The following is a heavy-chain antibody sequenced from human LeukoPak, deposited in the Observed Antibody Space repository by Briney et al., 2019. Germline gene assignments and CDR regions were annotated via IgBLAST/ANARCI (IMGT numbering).Heavy chain of an antibody. J-gene: IGHJ3*02. D-gene: IGHD1-1*01. Sequence: SVKVSCKASGGTFNSYAISWVRQAPGQGLEWMGRIIPIFGTANYAQKFQGRVTITTDESTSTAYLELSSLRSEDTAVYYCARYWNAEDAFDIWGQGTMVTVSS. CDR3: ARYWNAEDAFDI. CDR1: GGTFNSYA. CDR2: IIPIFGTA. V-gene: IGHV1-69*05.